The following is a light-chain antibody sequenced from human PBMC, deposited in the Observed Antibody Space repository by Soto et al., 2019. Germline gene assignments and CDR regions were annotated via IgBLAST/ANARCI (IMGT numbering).Light chain of an antibody. Sequence: MTHPPPTLPDTPGGPASISCRSTQSLLYNNTYNYLDWYVQKPGQSPQLLIYFGANRAPGVPDRFSGSGSGTDFTLKINRVEAEDVGTYYCMQALQSLTFGQGTRLEIK. CDR2: FGA. CDR3: MQALQSLT. J-gene: IGKJ5*01. V-gene: IGKV2-28*01. CDR1: QSLLYNNTYNY.